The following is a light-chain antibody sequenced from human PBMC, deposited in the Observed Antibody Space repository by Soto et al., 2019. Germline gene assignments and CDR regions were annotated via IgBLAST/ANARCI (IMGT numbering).Light chain of an antibody. CDR3: QQSYSTPPNT. CDR2: AAS. J-gene: IGKJ2*01. CDR1: QSISSY. V-gene: IGKV1-39*01. Sequence: DFQMTQSPSSLSASVGDRVTITCRASQSISSYLNWYQQKPGKAPKLLIYAASSLQSGVPSRFSGSGSGTDFTLTISSLQPEDFATYYCQQSYSTPPNTFGQGTKLEIK.